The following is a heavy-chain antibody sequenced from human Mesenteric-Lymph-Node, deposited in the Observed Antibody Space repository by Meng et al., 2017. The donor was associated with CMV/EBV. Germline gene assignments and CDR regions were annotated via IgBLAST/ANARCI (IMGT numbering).Heavy chain of an antibody. CDR3: ARDRVLGSGFDP. Sequence: FSGGSNSSGGYYWSWSRQHPGKGLEWIGYIYYSGSTYYNPSLKSRVTISVDTSKNQFSLKLSSVTAADTAVYYCARDRVLGSGFDPWGQGTLVTVSS. J-gene: IGHJ5*02. CDR1: GGSNSSGGYY. V-gene: IGHV4-31*02. CDR2: IYYSGST. D-gene: IGHD3-3*02.